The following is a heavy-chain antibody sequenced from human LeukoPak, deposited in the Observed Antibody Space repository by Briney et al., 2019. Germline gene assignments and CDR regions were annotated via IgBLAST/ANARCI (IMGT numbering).Heavy chain of an antibody. J-gene: IGHJ4*02. V-gene: IGHV3-30*04. CDR2: ISYDGSNK. CDR3: AKGGGYTYGYGFDY. D-gene: IGHD5-18*01. Sequence: GGSLRLSCAASGFTFSSYAMDWVRQAPGKGLEWVAVISYDGSNKYYADSAKGRFTISRDNSKNTLYLQMNSLRAEDTAVYYCAKGGGYTYGYGFDYWGQGTLVTVSS. CDR1: GFTFSSYA.